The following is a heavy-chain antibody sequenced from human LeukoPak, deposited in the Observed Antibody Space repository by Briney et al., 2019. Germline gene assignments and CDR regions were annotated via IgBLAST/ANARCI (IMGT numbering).Heavy chain of an antibody. CDR3: ARAYYDILAGYYSIQYYFDY. V-gene: IGHV5-51*01. Sequence: GESLKISCKGSGYSFTSYWIGWVRQMPGKGLEWMGIIYPGDSATRYSPSFQGQVTISADKSISTAYLQWSSLKASDTAMYYCARAYYDILAGYYSIQYYFDYWGQGTLVTVSS. D-gene: IGHD3-9*01. J-gene: IGHJ4*02. CDR1: GYSFTSYW. CDR2: IYPGDSAT.